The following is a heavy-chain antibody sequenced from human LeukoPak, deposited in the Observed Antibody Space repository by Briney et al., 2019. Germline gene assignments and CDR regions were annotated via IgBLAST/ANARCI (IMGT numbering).Heavy chain of an antibody. CDR2: ISGMGGST. Sequence: GGSLSLSCAVAGLTSTRYATSCARQAPGGGLEWVSAISGMGGSTYYADYGKGRFAISRDNSKNTLYLQMNSLRAEDTAVYYCAKVRRAGGDNWFDPWGQGTLVTVSS. J-gene: IGHJ5*02. V-gene: IGHV3-23*01. D-gene: IGHD4-17*01. CDR1: GLTSTRYA. CDR3: AKVRRAGGDNWFDP.